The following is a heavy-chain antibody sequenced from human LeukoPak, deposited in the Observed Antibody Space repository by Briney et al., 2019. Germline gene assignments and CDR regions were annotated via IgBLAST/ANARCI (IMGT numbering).Heavy chain of an antibody. V-gene: IGHV3-23*01. CDR1: VFTFTSYA. Sequence: GGSLRLSCAASVFTFTSYAMSWVRQAPGKGLEWLSAISGSGGSTYYADSVKGRFTISRDNSKSTLYLQMNSLRAEDTAVYYCAKDRIQLSARKFDYWGQGTLVTVSS. CDR3: AKDRIQLSARKFDY. D-gene: IGHD5-18*01. J-gene: IGHJ4*02. CDR2: ISGSGGST.